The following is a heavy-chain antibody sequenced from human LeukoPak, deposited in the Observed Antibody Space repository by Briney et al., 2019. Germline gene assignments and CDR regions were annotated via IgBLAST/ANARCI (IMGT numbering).Heavy chain of an antibody. CDR3: ARGKPTVTAYYYYYYMDV. CDR2: INHSGST. V-gene: IGHV4-34*01. Sequence: SETLSLTCAVYGGSFSGYYWSWIRQPPGKGLEWIGEINHSGSTNYNPSLKSRVTISVDTSKNQFSLKLSFVTAADTAVYYCARGKPTVTAYYYYYYMDVWGKGTTVTVSS. CDR1: GGSFSGYY. D-gene: IGHD4-17*01. J-gene: IGHJ6*03.